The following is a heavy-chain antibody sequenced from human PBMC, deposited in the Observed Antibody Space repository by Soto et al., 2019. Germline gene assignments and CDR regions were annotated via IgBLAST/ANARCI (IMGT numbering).Heavy chain of an antibody. CDR1: GYSFTSYW. CDR2: IYPGDSDT. V-gene: IGHV5-51*01. CDR3: AGTSSSSRFYYYGMDV. D-gene: IGHD6-6*01. Sequence: GEFLKISCKGSGYSFTSYWIGWVRQMPGKGLEWMGIIYPGDSDTRYSPSFQGQVTISADKSISTAYLQWSSLKASDTAMYYCAGTSSSSRFYYYGMDVWGQGTTVTVSS. J-gene: IGHJ6*02.